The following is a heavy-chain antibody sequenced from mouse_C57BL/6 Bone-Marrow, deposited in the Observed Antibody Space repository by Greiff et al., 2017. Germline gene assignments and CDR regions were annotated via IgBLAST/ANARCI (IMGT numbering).Heavy chain of an antibody. D-gene: IGHD3-2*02. CDR3: AREGADSSGYWFAY. J-gene: IGHJ3*01. CDR2: INYDGSST. CDR1: GFTFSDYY. Sequence: EVQRVESEGGLVQPGSSMKLSCTASGFTFSDYYMAWVRQVPEKGLEWVANINYDGSSTYYLDSLKSRFIISRDNAKNILYLQMSSLKSEDTATYYCAREGADSSGYWFAYWGQGTLVTVSA. V-gene: IGHV5-16*01.